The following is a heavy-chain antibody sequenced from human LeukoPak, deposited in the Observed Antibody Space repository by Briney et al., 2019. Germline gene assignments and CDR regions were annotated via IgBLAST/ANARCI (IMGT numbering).Heavy chain of an antibody. CDR3: AKGGDYQGGASSGWYVFDY. CDR1: GFTFSSYA. CDR2: ISGSGGST. D-gene: IGHD6-19*01. J-gene: IGHJ4*02. V-gene: IGHV3-23*01. Sequence: PGGSLRLSCAASGFTFSSYAMSWVRQAPGKGLEWVSAISGSGGSTYYADSVKGRFTISRDNSKNTLYLQMNSLRAEDTAVYYWAKGGDYQGGASSGWYVFDYWGQGTLVTVSS.